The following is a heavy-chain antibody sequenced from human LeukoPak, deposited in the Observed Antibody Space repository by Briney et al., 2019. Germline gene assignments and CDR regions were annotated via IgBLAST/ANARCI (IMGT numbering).Heavy chain of an antibody. CDR1: GFTFSSYW. D-gene: IGHD1-26*01. V-gene: IGHV3-74*01. CDR2: INSDGSST. CDR3: AKVKMGATFFDY. J-gene: IGHJ4*02. Sequence: PGGSLRLSCAASGFTFSSYWMHWVRQAPGKGLVWVSRINSDGSSTSYADSVKGRFTISRDNAKNTLYLQMNSLRAEDTAVYYCAKVKMGATFFDYWGQGTLVTVSS.